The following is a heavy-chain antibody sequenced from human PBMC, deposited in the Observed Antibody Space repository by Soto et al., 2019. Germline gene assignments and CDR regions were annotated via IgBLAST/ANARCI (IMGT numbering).Heavy chain of an antibody. CDR1: GFTFSSYA. J-gene: IGHJ4*02. D-gene: IGHD4-17*01. CDR2: ISGGGST. CDR3: AKDEPSTVEDYFDY. Sequence: EVQLLESGGGLVQPGGSLRLSCAASGFTFSSYAMSWVRQAPGKGLEWVSAISGGGSTYYADSVKGRFTISRDNSKNTLYLQMNSLRAEDTAVYYCAKDEPSTVEDYFDYWGQGTLVTVSS. V-gene: IGHV3-23*01.